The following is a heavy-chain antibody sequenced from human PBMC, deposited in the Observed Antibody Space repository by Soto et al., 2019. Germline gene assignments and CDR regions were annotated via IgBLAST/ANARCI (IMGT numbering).Heavy chain of an antibody. J-gene: IGHJ5*02. CDR2: ISGSGGST. Sequence: GGSLRLSCAASGGTCSSYGMSWVRQAPGKGLEWVSAISGSGGSTYYADSVKGRFTISRDNSKNTLYLQMNSLRAEDTAVYYCAKDPYGSGSYDWFDPWGQGTLVTVSS. D-gene: IGHD3-10*01. V-gene: IGHV3-23*01. CDR1: GGTCSSYG. CDR3: AKDPYGSGSYDWFDP.